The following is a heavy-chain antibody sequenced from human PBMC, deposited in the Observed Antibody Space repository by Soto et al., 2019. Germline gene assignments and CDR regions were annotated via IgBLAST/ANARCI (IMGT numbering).Heavy chain of an antibody. V-gene: IGHV3-30*18. J-gene: IGHJ4*02. CDR3: AKDLGRAVAGTYDFDY. CDR1: GFTFSSYG. D-gene: IGHD6-19*01. Sequence: PGGSLRLSCAASGFTFSSYGMHRVRQAQGKGLERAAVISHEGSNKYYADSVKGRFTISRDNSKNTLYLQMNSLRVEDTAVYYCAKDLGRAVAGTYDFDYWGQGT. CDR2: ISHEGSNK.